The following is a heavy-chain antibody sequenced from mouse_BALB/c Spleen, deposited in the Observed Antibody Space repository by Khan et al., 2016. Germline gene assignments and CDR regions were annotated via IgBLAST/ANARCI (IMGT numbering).Heavy chain of an antibody. CDR1: GYTFTNYG. CDR3: AGDYYGSNWFDY. V-gene: IGHV9-3*02. J-gene: IGHJ3*01. D-gene: IGHD1-1*01. CDR2: INTNTGEP. Sequence: QIQLVQSGPELKKPGETVKISCKASGYTFTNYGMNWVKQAPGKGLKWMGWINTNTGEPTYAEEFKGRFAFSLETSASTAYLQINNLKNEDTATYFCAGDYYGSNWFDYWGQGTLVTVSA.